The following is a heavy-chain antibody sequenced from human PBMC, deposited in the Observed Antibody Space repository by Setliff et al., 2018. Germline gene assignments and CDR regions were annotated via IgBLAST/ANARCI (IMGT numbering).Heavy chain of an antibody. D-gene: IGHD3-22*01. Sequence: SETLSLTCNVSGGSISSGVYYWAWIRQPPGKGLEWIGRIYYRGDTYYNASLKSRLTLSVDTSKNQVSLNLRSVTAADTAVYYCARGITSGGYWGQRFLYLDVWGRGTTVTVSS. CDR3: ARGITSGGYWGQRFLYLDV. CDR1: GGSISSGVYY. CDR2: IYYRGDT. V-gene: IGHV4-39*01. J-gene: IGHJ6*03.